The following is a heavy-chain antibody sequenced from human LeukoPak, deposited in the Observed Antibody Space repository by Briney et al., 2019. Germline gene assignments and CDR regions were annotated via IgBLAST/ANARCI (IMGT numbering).Heavy chain of an antibody. CDR1: GVSISNTNW. V-gene: IGHV4-4*02. Sequence: SETLSLTCGVSGVSISNTNWWTWVRQPPGKGLEWIGEVNLEGSTNYNPSLKSRVAISVDKSENNISLTLTHVTPPDTAVYYCAREGGPYRPLDYSGQGTLVTVAS. CDR2: VNLEGST. CDR3: AREGGPYRPLDY. J-gene: IGHJ4*02.